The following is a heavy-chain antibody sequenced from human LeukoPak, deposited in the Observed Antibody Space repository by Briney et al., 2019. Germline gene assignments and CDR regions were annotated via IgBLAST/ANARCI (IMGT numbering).Heavy chain of an antibody. Sequence: SETLSLTCAVYGGSFSGYYWSWIRQPPGKGLEWIGEINHSGSTNYNPSLKSRVTISVHTSKNQFSLKLSSVTAADTAVYYCARSAALDYGGNLGPVDYWGQGTLVTVSS. CDR2: INHSGST. V-gene: IGHV4-34*01. CDR3: ARSAALDYGGNLGPVDY. CDR1: GGSFSGYY. J-gene: IGHJ4*02. D-gene: IGHD4-23*01.